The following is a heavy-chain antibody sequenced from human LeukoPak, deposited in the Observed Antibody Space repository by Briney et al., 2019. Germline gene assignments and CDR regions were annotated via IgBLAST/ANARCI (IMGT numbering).Heavy chain of an antibody. CDR3: ARGEGVGAKSFDY. D-gene: IGHD1-26*01. Sequence: SETLSLTCTVSGGSISSYYWSWIRQPPGKGLEWIGYIYYSGSTNYNPSLKSRVTISVDTSKNQFSLKLSSVTAADTAVYYCARGEGVGAKSFDYWGQGTLVTVSS. J-gene: IGHJ4*02. CDR2: IYYSGST. V-gene: IGHV4-59*12. CDR1: GGSISSYY.